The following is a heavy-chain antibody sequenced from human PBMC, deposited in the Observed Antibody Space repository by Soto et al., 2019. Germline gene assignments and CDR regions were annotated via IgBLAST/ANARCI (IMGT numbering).Heavy chain of an antibody. J-gene: IGHJ2*01. CDR1: GYSFTSYD. V-gene: IGHV1-8*01. Sequence: QVQLVQSGAEVKKPGASVKVSCKASGYSFTSYDINWVRQATGQGLEWMGWMNPNSGNTGYAQKFQGRVTMTRNTYMGTAYMGPASPRAYYTAVYYCARDNAGHGDLWGGGTLVTVSP. CDR3: ARDNAGHGDL. D-gene: IGHD1-20*01. CDR2: MNPNSGNT.